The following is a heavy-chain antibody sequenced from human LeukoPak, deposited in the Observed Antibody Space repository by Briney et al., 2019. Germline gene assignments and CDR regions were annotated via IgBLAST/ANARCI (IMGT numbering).Heavy chain of an antibody. J-gene: IGHJ5*02. CDR1: GGSISSSSYY. Sequence: SETLSLTCTVSGGSISSSSYYWGWIRQPPGKGLEWIGSIYYSGSTYYNPSLKSRVTISVDTSKNQFSLKLSSVTAADTAVYYCARDSGTMVRGVPTFDPWGQGTLVTVSS. D-gene: IGHD3-10*01. CDR3: ARDSGTMVRGVPTFDP. V-gene: IGHV4-39*07. CDR2: IYYSGST.